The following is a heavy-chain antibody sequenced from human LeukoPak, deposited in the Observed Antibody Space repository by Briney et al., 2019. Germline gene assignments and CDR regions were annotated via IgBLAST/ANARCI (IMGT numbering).Heavy chain of an antibody. Sequence: GGSLRLSCAASGFTFSSYWMSWVRQAPGKGLEWVANIKQDGSEKYYVDSVKGRFTISRDNAKNSLYLQMNSLRAEDTAVYYCARTAYCGGDCYSGGYYYYMDVWGKGTTVTISS. CDR2: IKQDGSEK. J-gene: IGHJ6*03. D-gene: IGHD2-21*02. CDR1: GFTFSSYW. CDR3: ARTAYCGGDCYSGGYYYYMDV. V-gene: IGHV3-7*01.